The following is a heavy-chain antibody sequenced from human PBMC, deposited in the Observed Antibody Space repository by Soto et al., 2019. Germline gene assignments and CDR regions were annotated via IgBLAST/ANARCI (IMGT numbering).Heavy chain of an antibody. CDR3: TSPLGNGDYTETSRPVDV. Sequence: EVQLVESGGGLVQPGGSLKLSCPASGFMFSGSAMHWVRQASGKGLEWVARIRTRPNNFATQYAESVKGRFTISRDDSKNRTYLQMTSLKSDDSALYYGTSPLGNGDYTETSRPVDVWGKGTTVTVSA. J-gene: IGHJ6*04. CDR1: GFMFSGSA. D-gene: IGHD4-17*01. CDR2: IRTRPNNFAT. V-gene: IGHV3-73*01.